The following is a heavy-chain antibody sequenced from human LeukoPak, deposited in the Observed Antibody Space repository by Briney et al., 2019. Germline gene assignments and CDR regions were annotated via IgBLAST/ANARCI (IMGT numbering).Heavy chain of an antibody. CDR2: ISSSGSTI. V-gene: IGHV3-48*03. Sequence: GGSLRLSCAAFGFTFSSYEMNWVRQAPGKGLEWVSYISSSGSTIYYADSVKGRFTISRDNAKNSLYLQMNSLRAEDTAVYYCASQPPIPYSSSSSNWFDPWGQGTLVTVSS. D-gene: IGHD6-6*01. J-gene: IGHJ5*02. CDR1: GFTFSSYE. CDR3: ASQPPIPYSSSSSNWFDP.